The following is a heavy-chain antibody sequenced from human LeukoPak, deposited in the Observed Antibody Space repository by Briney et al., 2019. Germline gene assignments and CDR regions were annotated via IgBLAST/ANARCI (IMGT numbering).Heavy chain of an antibody. V-gene: IGHV4-39*06. CDR1: GGSISSSSYY. Sequence: SETLSLTCTVSGGSISSSSYYWGWIRQPPGKGLEWIGSIYYSGSTYYNPSLKSRVTISVDTSKNQFPLKLSSVTAADTAVYYCARQTYGSGRFFSYYFDYWGQGTLVTVSS. CDR2: IYYSGST. J-gene: IGHJ4*02. D-gene: IGHD3-10*01. CDR3: ARQTYGSGRFFSYYFDY.